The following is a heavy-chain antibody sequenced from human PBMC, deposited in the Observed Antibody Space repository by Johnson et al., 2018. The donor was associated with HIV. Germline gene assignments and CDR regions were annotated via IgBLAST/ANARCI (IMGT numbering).Heavy chain of an antibody. J-gene: IGHJ3*01. CDR3: ARGVTGYSYGT. CDR1: GFTFSSYG. D-gene: IGHD5-18*01. V-gene: IGHV3-30*12. Sequence: QVQLVESGGGVVQPGRSLRLSCVGSGFTFSSYGMHWVRQAPGKGLEWVAVISFDGTIKYYADSGKGRFTISRDNSKNTLYLQMNSLRVEDTAVYYCARGVTGYSYGTWGQGTMVTVSS. CDR2: ISFDGTIK.